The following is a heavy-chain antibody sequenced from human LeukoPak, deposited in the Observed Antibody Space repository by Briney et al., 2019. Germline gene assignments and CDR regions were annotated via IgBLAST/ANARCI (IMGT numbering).Heavy chain of an antibody. CDR2: ITPIFGTP. Sequence: SVKVSCKASGGTFSRYSISWVRQAPGQGPEWMGGITPIFGTPNYAQKFQGRVKITADASTSTAYMELSRLTSEDTAMYYCARYASIYGNNYCYYLYWGQGTLVTVSS. V-gene: IGHV1-69*13. D-gene: IGHD2/OR15-2a*01. CDR3: ARYASIYGNNYCYYLY. J-gene: IGHJ4*02. CDR1: GGTFSRYS.